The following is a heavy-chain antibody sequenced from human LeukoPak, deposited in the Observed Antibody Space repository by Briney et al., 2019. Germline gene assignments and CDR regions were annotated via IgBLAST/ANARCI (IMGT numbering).Heavy chain of an antibody. V-gene: IGHV4-61*02. Sequence: PSETLSLTCTVSGGSISSGSYYWSWIRQPAGKGLEWIGRIYTSGSTNYNPSLKSRVTISVDTSKNQFSLKLTSVTAADTAVYYCARAGPVSGIGSWGQGTLVTVSS. CDR3: ARAGPVSGIGS. J-gene: IGHJ5*01. CDR1: GGSISSGSYY. D-gene: IGHD6-19*01. CDR2: IYTSGST.